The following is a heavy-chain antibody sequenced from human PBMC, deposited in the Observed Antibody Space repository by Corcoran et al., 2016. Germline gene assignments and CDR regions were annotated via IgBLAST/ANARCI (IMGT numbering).Heavy chain of an antibody. Sequence: QVQLVQSGAEVKKPGASVKVSCKASGYTFTSYAMHWVRQAPGQRLEWMGWINAGNGNTKYSQKFQGRVTITRATSASTAYMELSSLRSEDTAVYYCARDGASGSYYALYNWFDPWGQGTLVTVSS. CDR1: GYTFTSYA. CDR3: ARDGASGSYYALYNWFDP. J-gene: IGHJ5*02. CDR2: INAGNGNT. V-gene: IGHV1-3*01. D-gene: IGHD1-26*01.